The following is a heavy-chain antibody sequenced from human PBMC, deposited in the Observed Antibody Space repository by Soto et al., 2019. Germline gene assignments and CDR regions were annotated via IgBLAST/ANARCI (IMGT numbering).Heavy chain of an antibody. Sequence: GSLRLSFAVSGFTFSNYAMAWVRQAPGKGLEYVSSITGNGVSTYYAHSVKGRFTISRDNSKNTLYVQMNSLTAEDTAIYYCAKCDASNTCIPTGFDPWGQGTLVTGSS. CDR2: ITGNGVST. CDR3: AKCDASNTCIPTGFDP. V-gene: IGHV3-23*01. D-gene: IGHD2-2*01. J-gene: IGHJ5*02. CDR1: GFTFSNYA.